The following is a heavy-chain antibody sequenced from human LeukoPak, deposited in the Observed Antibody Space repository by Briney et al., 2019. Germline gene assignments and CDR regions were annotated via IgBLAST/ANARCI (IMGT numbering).Heavy chain of an antibody. D-gene: IGHD2-15*01. J-gene: IGHJ3*02. CDR3: ARRVTPDVHAFDI. CDR1: GYSFTSYW. CDR2: IYPGDSDT. V-gene: IGHV5-51*01. Sequence: GEALKISCKGSGYSFTSYWIGWVRQMPGKGLEGMGIIYPGDSDTRDSPSFQGHVTISADKSISPAYLQWSSLKASDTAMYYCARRVTPDVHAFDIWGQGTMVTVSS.